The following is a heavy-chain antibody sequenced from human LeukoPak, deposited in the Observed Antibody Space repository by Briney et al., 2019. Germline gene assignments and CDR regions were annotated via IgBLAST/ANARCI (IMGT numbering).Heavy chain of an antibody. CDR3: VGVRWFGGANWFDP. V-gene: IGHV3-64D*09. J-gene: IGHJ5*02. CDR2: ISSNGGST. D-gene: IGHD3-10*01. Sequence: PGGSPRLSCSASGFTFSRCDMHWVRQPPGKGLEYVSAISSNGGSTYYADSVKGRFTISRDNSKNTVYLQMNSLRAEDTAVYFCVGVRWFGGANWFDPWGQGTLVTVSS. CDR1: GFTFSRCD.